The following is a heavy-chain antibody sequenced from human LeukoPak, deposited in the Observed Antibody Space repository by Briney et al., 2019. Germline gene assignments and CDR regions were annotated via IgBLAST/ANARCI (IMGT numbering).Heavy chain of an antibody. Sequence: GGSLRLSCAASGFTFSSYGMHWVRRAPGKGLEWVAFIRYDGSNKYYADSVKGRFTISRDNSKNTLYLQMNSLRAEDTAVYYCAKDKSYSSAIPSYAFDIWGQGTMVTVSS. D-gene: IGHD6-25*01. CDR2: IRYDGSNK. CDR3: AKDKSYSSAIPSYAFDI. J-gene: IGHJ3*02. CDR1: GFTFSSYG. V-gene: IGHV3-30*02.